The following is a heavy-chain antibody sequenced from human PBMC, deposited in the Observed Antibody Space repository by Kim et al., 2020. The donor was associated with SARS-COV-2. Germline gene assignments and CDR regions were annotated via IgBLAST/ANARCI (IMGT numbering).Heavy chain of an antibody. Sequence: SETLSLTCTVSGGSISSYYWSWIRQPPGKGLEWIGYIYYSGSTNYNPSLKSRVTISVDTSKNQFSLKLSSVTAADTAVYYCARDRSYYDSSGYYYGWYFDLWGRGTLVTVSS. D-gene: IGHD3-22*01. CDR2: IYYSGST. J-gene: IGHJ2*01. CDR1: GGSISSYY. CDR3: ARDRSYYDSSGYYYGWYFDL. V-gene: IGHV4-59*01.